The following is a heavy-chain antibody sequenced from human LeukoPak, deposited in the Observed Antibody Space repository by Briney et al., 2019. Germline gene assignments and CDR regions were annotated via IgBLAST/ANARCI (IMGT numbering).Heavy chain of an antibody. D-gene: IGHD4-11*01. Sequence: PGGSLRLSCAASGFSFGDFWINWVRQAPGKGLEWVANVKEDGSERNYVDSVKGRFIISSDKSKNSVYLQMKGLRADDTAVYYCLRGRYSQYRSQGTLVSVSS. CDR1: GFSFGDFW. CDR3: LRGRYSQY. CDR2: VKEDGSER. J-gene: IGHJ4*02. V-gene: IGHV3-7*01.